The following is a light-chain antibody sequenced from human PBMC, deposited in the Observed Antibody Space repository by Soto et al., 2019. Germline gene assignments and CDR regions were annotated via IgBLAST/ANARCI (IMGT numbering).Light chain of an antibody. CDR3: ASNTPTWV. J-gene: IGLJ3*02. Sequence: QSVLTQPASVSGSPGQSISISCTGTSSDVGGYNSVSWYQQLPGKAPKLIIYEVTKRPSGISNRFSGSKSANTASLTISGLQADDEADYFCASNTPTWVFGGGTKVTVL. V-gene: IGLV2-14*03. CDR2: EVT. CDR1: SSDVGGYNS.